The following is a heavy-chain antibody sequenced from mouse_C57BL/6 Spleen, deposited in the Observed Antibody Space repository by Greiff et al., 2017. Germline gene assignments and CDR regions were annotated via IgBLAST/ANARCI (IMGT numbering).Heavy chain of an antibody. CDR2: ISSGGDYL. CDR3: TRDLGYGGDY. J-gene: IGHJ2*01. D-gene: IGHD1-1*02. CDR1: GFTFSSYA. Sequence: EVKLMESGEGLVKPGGSLKLSCAASGFTFSSYAMSWVRQTPEKRLEWVAYISSGGDYLYYTDTVKGRFTISRDNARNTLYLQMSSLKSEDTAMYYCTRDLGYGGDYWGQGTTLTVSS. V-gene: IGHV5-9-1*02.